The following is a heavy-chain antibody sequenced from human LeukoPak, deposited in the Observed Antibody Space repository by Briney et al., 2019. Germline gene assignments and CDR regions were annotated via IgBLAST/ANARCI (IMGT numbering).Heavy chain of an antibody. D-gene: IGHD3-22*01. J-gene: IGHJ1*01. CDR2: INPNSGGT. CDR3: ARDGVGYYDSSGYYYFQH. Sequence: ASVKVSCKASGYTFTGYYMHWVRQAPGQGLEWMGWINPNSGGTNYAQKFQGRVTMARDTSISTAYMELSRLRSDDTAVYYCARDGVGYYDSSGYYYFQHWGQGTLVTVSS. V-gene: IGHV1-2*02. CDR1: GYTFTGYY.